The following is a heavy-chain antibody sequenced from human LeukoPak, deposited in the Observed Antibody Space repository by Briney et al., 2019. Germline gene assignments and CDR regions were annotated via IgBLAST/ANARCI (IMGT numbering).Heavy chain of an antibody. D-gene: IGHD1-26*01. Sequence: GGSLRLSCAASGFTFSSYSMNWVRQAPGKGLEWVSSISSSSSYIYYADSVKGRFTISRDNAKNSLYLQINSLRAEDTAVYYCARAGEWELLDHFDYWGQGTLVTVSS. V-gene: IGHV3-21*01. CDR1: GFTFSSYS. J-gene: IGHJ4*02. CDR3: ARAGEWELLDHFDY. CDR2: ISSSSSYI.